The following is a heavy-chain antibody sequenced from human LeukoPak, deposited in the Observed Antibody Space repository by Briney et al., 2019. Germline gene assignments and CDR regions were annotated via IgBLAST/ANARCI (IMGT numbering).Heavy chain of an antibody. V-gene: IGHV4-34*01. Sequence: SETLSLTCAVYGGSFSGYYWSWIRQPPGKGLEWIGEINHSGSTNYNPSLKSRVTISVDTSKNQFSLKLSSVTAADTAVYYCARVFWYSGSYYGMDVWGQGTTVTVSS. CDR1: GGSFSGYY. CDR3: ARVFWYSGSYYGMDV. J-gene: IGHJ6*02. D-gene: IGHD1-26*01. CDR2: INHSGST.